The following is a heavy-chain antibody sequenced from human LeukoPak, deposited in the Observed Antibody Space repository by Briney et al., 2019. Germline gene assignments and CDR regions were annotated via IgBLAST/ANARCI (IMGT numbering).Heavy chain of an antibody. CDR3: AKGLRYSHARHAFDI. Sequence: GGSLRLSCAASGFTFSDYYMSWIRQAPGKGLEWVSYISSSGSTIYYADSVKGRFTISRDNAKNSLYLQMNSLRAEDMALYYCAKGLRYSHARHAFDIWGQGTMVTVSS. J-gene: IGHJ3*02. CDR2: ISSSGSTI. D-gene: IGHD6-13*01. V-gene: IGHV3-11*01. CDR1: GFTFSDYY.